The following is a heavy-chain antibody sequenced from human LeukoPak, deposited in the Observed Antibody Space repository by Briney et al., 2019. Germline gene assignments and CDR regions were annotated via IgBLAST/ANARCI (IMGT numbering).Heavy chain of an antibody. CDR1: GSSISSDY. CDR3: ARGRDPYSLDY. J-gene: IGHJ4*02. Sequence: PSETLSLTCNVSGSSISSDYWSWIRQPPGRGLEWIGYIYDIGSTNYSPSLMTRLTISVDTSNNQFSLKLRSVTTADTAFYYCARGRDPYSLDYWGQGALVIVSS. CDR2: IYDIGST. V-gene: IGHV4-59*01. D-gene: IGHD2-15*01.